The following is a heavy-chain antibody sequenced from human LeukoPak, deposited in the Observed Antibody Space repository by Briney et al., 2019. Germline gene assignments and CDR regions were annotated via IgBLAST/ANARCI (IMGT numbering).Heavy chain of an antibody. V-gene: IGHV1-24*01. CDR3: ATRGLYCRGGSCYAADDF. CDR2: FDPEDGET. Sequence: ASVKVSCKVSGYTLTELSMHWVRQAPGKGLEWMGGFDPEDGETIYAQKFQGRVTMTEDTSTDTAYMELSSLRSEDTAVYYCATRGLYCRGGSCYAADDFWGQGTLVTVSS. CDR1: GYTLTELS. J-gene: IGHJ4*02. D-gene: IGHD2-15*01.